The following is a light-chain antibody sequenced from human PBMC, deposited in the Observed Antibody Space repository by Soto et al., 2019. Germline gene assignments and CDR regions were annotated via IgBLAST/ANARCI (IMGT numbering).Light chain of an antibody. CDR1: TSDVGAYNY. CDR2: EVS. J-gene: IGLJ2*01. CDR3: TSYTRSSTWV. Sequence: QSVLTQPAYVSGSLGQSITISCTGTTSDVGAYNYVSWYQQHPGKAPKFMIYEVSNRPSGVSNRFSGSKSGNTASLTISGLQAEDEADYYCTSYTRSSTWVFGGGTKLTVL. V-gene: IGLV2-14*01.